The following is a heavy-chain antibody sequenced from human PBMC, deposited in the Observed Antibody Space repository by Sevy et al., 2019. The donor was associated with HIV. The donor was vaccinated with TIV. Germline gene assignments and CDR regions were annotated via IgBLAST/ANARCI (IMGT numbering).Heavy chain of an antibody. CDR1: GYTFTSYG. D-gene: IGHD3-9*01. CDR2: ISAYNGNT. CDR3: AREGVLRYFDWLPRYFDY. V-gene: IGHV1-18*01. Sequence: ASVKVSCKASGYTFTSYGISWVRQAPGQGLEWMGWISAYNGNTNYAQKLQGRVTMTTDTSTSTAYMELRSLRSDDTAVYYCAREGVLRYFDWLPRYFDYWGQGTLVTVSS. J-gene: IGHJ4*02.